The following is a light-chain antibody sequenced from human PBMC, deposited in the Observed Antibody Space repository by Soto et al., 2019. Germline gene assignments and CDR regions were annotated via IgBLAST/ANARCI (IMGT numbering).Light chain of an antibody. J-gene: IGKJ2*01. CDR1: QSVRSSF. Sequence: EIVLTQSPGTLSLSPGERATLSCRASQSVRSSFFAWYQQKPGQAARLLIYDVSVRATGIPDRFSGSGSGTDFTLTINRLEPEDFAVNYCQQYENSVMYTFGQGTKLEIK. CDR3: QQYENSVMYT. CDR2: DVS. V-gene: IGKV3-20*01.